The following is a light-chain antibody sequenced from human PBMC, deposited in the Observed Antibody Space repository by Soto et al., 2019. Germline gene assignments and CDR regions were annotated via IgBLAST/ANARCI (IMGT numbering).Light chain of an antibody. V-gene: IGKV3-20*01. CDR1: QSISSSY. J-gene: IGKJ1*01. CDR3: QQYGRSHWT. CDR2: GAS. Sequence: EIVLTQSPGTLSLAAGERATLSSRASQSISSSYLAWYQQKPGQAPRLLIYGASSRATGIPDRFSGSGSGTDFTLTISRLEPEDFAVYYCQQYGRSHWTFGQGTKVDIK.